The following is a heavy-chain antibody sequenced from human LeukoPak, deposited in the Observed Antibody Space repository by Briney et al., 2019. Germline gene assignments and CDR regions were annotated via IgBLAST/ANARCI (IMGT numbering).Heavy chain of an antibody. CDR2: IRYDGSNK. Sequence: PGGSLRLSCAASGFTFSSYGMHWVRQAPGKGLEWVAFIRYDGSNKYYADSVKGRFTISRDNSKNTLYLQMNSLRAEDTAVYYCARDCSGGSCYSSLVALGYWGQGTLVTVSS. CDR1: GFTFSSYG. CDR3: ARDCSGGSCYSSLVALGY. V-gene: IGHV3-30*02. J-gene: IGHJ4*02. D-gene: IGHD2-15*01.